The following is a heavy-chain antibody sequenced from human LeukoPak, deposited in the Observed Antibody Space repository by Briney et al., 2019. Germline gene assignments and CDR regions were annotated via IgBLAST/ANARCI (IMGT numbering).Heavy chain of an antibody. CDR2: MNPNSGNT. D-gene: IGHD3-10*01. V-gene: IGHV1-8*01. CDR3: ARGIARLPSKLVWFRESRTGYYFDY. CDR1: GYTFTSYD. Sequence: ASVKVSCKASGYTFTSYDINWVRQATGQGLEWMGWMNPNSGNTGYAQKFQGRVTMTRNTSISTAYMELSSLRSEDTAVYYCARGIARLPSKLVWFRESRTGYYFDYWGQGTLVTVSS. J-gene: IGHJ4*02.